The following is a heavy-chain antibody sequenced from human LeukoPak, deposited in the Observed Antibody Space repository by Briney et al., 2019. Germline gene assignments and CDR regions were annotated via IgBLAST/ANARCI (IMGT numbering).Heavy chain of an antibody. D-gene: IGHD3-10*01. CDR1: GYTFTSYG. J-gene: IGHJ6*03. Sequence: ASVKVSCKASGYTFTSYGISWVRQAPGQGLEWMGWISAYNGNTNYAQKLQGRVTMTTDTSTSTAYMELRSLRSDDTAVYYCARKTRYYYGSGRYYYMDVWGKGTTVTVSS. CDR3: ARKTRYYYGSGRYYYMDV. CDR2: ISAYNGNT. V-gene: IGHV1-18*01.